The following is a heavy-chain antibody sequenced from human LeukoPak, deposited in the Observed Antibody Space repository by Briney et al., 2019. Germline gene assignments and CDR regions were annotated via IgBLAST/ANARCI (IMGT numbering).Heavy chain of an antibody. Sequence: PGGSLRLSCAASGFTLSSYEMNWVRQAPGKGLEWVSYISRSGSTKYYADSVKGRVTISRDNAKNSLYLQMNSLRAEDTAVYYCARAYLAIAVPALYGMDVWGQGTTVTVSS. D-gene: IGHD2-2*01. CDR3: ARAYLAIAVPALYGMDV. CDR1: GFTLSSYE. J-gene: IGHJ6*02. CDR2: ISRSGSTK. V-gene: IGHV3-48*03.